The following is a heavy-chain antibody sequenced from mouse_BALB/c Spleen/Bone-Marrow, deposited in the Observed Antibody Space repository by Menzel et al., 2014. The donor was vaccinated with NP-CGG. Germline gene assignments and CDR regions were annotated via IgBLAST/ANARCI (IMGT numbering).Heavy chain of an antibody. V-gene: IGHV1S137*01. CDR3: ARRGGFYAMDY. CDR1: GYTFTDYA. Sequence: VQLQQSGAELVRPGVSVKISCKGSGYTFTDYAMHWGKQSHAKSLEWIGVISTYYGDASYNQKFKGKATMTVDKSSSTAYMELARLTSEDSAIYYCARRGGFYAMDYWGQGTSVTVSS. CDR2: ISTYYGDA. J-gene: IGHJ4*01.